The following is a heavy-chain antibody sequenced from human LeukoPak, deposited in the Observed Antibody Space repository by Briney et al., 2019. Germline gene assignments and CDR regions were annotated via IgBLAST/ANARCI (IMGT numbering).Heavy chain of an antibody. CDR3: AKSVSSRGLIIPKTSRYFDY. CDR1: GFTFSSYG. J-gene: IGHJ4*02. Sequence: GGTLRLSCAASGFTFSSYGMSWVRQAPGKGLEWVSGISGSGDSTYYADSVKGRFTISRDNSKNTVYLQMNSLRAEDTAVYYCAKSVSSRGLIIPKTSRYFDYWGQGTLVTVSS. CDR2: ISGSGDST. D-gene: IGHD3-10*01. V-gene: IGHV3-23*01.